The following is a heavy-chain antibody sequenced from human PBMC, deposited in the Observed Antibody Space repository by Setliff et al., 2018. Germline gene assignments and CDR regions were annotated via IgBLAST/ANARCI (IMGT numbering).Heavy chain of an antibody. CDR1: GFTFSSYS. Sequence: GGSLRLSCAASGFTFSSYSMNWVRQAPGKGLEWVGFIRSEAYGGTTEYAASVRGRFTISRDDSKSIAYLQMNSLKTEDTAVYYCTRVRGYLFDPWGQGTLVTVSS. CDR2: IRSEAYGGTT. CDR3: TRVRGYLFDP. J-gene: IGHJ5*02. V-gene: IGHV3-49*04. D-gene: IGHD6-25*01.